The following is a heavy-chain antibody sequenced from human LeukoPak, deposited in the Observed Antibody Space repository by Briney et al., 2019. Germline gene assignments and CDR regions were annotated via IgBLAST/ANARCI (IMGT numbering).Heavy chain of an antibody. V-gene: IGHV4-39*07. CDR3: ARSITGTSFDY. CDR2: IYYSGST. Sequence: SETLSLTCTVSGGSISSSSYYWGWIRQPPGRGLEWIGSIYYSGSTYYNPSLKSRVTISVDTSKNQFSLKLSSVTAADTAVYYCARSITGTSFDYWGQGTLVTVSS. D-gene: IGHD1-20*01. CDR1: GGSISSSSYY. J-gene: IGHJ4*02.